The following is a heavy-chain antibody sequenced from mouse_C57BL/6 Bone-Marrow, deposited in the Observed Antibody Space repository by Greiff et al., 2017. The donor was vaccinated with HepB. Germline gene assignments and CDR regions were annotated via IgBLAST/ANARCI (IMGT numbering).Heavy chain of an antibody. CDR1: GYTFTSYW. J-gene: IGHJ1*03. CDR3: ARDYYGSSLGYLDV. V-gene: IGHV1-52*01. Sequence: QVQLQQPGAELVRPGSSVKLSCKASGYTFTSYWMHWVKQRPIQGLEWIGNIDPSDSETHYNQKFKDKATLTVDKSSSTAYMQLSSLTSEDSAVYYCARDYYGSSLGYLDVGGTGTTVTVSS. D-gene: IGHD1-1*01. CDR2: IDPSDSET.